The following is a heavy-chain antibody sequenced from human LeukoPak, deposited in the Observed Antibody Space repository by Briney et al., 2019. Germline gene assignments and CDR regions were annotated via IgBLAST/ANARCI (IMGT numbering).Heavy chain of an antibody. CDR2: IFGGGGT. J-gene: IGHJ4*02. CDR1: GFTVSSNY. D-gene: IGHD6-13*01. Sequence: GGSLRLSCAAFGFTVSSNYMSWVRQAPGKGLEWVSVIFGGGGTYYGDSVRGRFTISRDNSKNTLYLQMNSLRTEDTAVYYCARDIAATGTYTDYWGQGTLVAVSS. CDR3: ARDIAATGTYTDY. V-gene: IGHV3-53*05.